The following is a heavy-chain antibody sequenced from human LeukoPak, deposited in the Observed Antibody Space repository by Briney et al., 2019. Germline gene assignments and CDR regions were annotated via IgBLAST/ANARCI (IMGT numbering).Heavy chain of an antibody. Sequence: SVKVSCKTSGGTFSTSAISWARRAPGQGLEWMGGIIPIFGTGNYAQKFQGRVTITADEFTSTAYMELSSLTSEDTAVYYCARGLGDSSGYYFSDNWGQGTLVTVSS. V-gene: IGHV1-69*13. D-gene: IGHD3-22*01. CDR3: ARGLGDSSGYYFSDN. J-gene: IGHJ4*02. CDR1: GGTFSTSA. CDR2: IIPIFGTG.